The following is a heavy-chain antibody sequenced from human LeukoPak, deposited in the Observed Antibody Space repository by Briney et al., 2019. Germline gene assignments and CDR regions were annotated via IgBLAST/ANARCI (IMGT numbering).Heavy chain of an antibody. CDR3: ARVVFGGIPYFDY. J-gene: IGHJ4*02. CDR1: GGSISSYY. V-gene: IGHV4-59*01. Sequence: SETLSLTCTVSGGSISSYYWSWIRQPPGKGLEWIGYIYYSGSTSYNPSLKSRVTMSVDTSKNQFSLKLSSVTAADTAVYYCARVVFGGIPYFDYWGQGTLVTVSS. CDR2: IYYSGST. D-gene: IGHD1-14*01.